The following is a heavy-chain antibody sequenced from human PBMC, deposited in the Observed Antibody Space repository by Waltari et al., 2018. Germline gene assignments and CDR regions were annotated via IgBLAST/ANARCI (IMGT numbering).Heavy chain of an antibody. CDR3: ARIGQGWFSL. V-gene: IGHV4-34*01. J-gene: IGHJ5*02. CDR2: INHSGST. Sequence: QVQLQQWGAGLLKPSETLSLTCAVYGGSFSGYYWSWIRQPPGKGLEWIGEINHSGSTNYNPSLKSRVTISVDTSKNQFSLKLSSVTAADTAVYYCARIGQGWFSLWGQGTLVTVSS. CDR1: GGSFSGYY.